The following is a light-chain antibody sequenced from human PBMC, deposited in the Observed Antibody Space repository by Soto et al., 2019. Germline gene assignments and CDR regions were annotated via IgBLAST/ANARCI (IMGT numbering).Light chain of an antibody. V-gene: IGLV2-11*01. Sequence: QSALTQPRSVSGSPGQSVTISCTGTSSDVGGYNYVSWYQQHPGKAPKLMIYDVSKRPSGVPDRFSGSKSGNTASLTISGLQAEDEADYYCCSYAGSLNWVFGGGTKLTVL. CDR3: CSYAGSLNWV. CDR2: DVS. CDR1: SSDVGGYNY. J-gene: IGLJ3*02.